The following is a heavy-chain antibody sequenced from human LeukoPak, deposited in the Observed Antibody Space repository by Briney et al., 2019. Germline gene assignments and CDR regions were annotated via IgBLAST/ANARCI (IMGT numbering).Heavy chain of an antibody. CDR2: TLPISGKT. D-gene: IGHD2-15*01. J-gene: IGHJ4*02. CDR3: ASYCTSGNCYFWGYYFDF. CDR1: GPTLTSYA. Sequence: SGTLSCMPSGPTLTSYAIGWVRHAPRHWLEWMGATLPISGKTKYAQRFQGRVTITADDSTSTAYRELRSLRSEDTDMYYWASYCTSGNCYFWGYYFDFWGQGTLVTVSS. V-gene: IGHV1-69*13.